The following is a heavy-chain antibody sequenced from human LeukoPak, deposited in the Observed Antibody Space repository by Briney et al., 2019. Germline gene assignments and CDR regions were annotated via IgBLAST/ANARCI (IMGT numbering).Heavy chain of an antibody. CDR2: ISGSGGST. D-gene: IGHD3-22*01. J-gene: IGHJ4*02. V-gene: IGHV3-23*01. CDR3: AKDTYYYDSSGYYFSGY. CDR1: GFTFSSYA. Sequence: GGSLRLSCAASGFTFSSYAMSWVRQAPGKGLEWVSTISGSGGSTYYADSVKGRFTISRDNSKNTLYLQMNSLRAKDTAVYYCAKDTYYYDSSGYYFSGYWGQGTLVTVSS.